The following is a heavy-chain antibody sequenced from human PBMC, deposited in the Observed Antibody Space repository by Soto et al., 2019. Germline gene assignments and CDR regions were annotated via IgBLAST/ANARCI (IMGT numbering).Heavy chain of an antibody. CDR3: ARDTRVSIDS. V-gene: IGHV4-61*01. D-gene: IGHD2-15*01. Sequence: QVQLRESGPGLVKPSETLSLTCTVTGGPVSSATYYWSWIRQTPGKGLEWIGYVYDSAAANYNPSLRSRLTISLETSKNQFSLRLTSVTAADTAVYYCARDTRVSIDSWGQGTLVTVSS. CDR2: VYDSAAA. J-gene: IGHJ4*02. CDR1: GGPVSSATYY.